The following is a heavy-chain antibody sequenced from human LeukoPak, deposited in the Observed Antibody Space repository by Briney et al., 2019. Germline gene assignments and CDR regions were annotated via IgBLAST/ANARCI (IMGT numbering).Heavy chain of an antibody. D-gene: IGHD2-2*01. J-gene: IGHJ6*02. CDR3: ARGSHSQLYYYYGMDV. V-gene: IGHV4-4*07. CDR2: IYTSGST. CDR1: GGSISSYY. Sequence: SETLSLTCTVSGGSISSYYWSWIRQPAGKGLEWIGRIYTSGSTNYNPSLKSRVTMSVDTSKNQFSLKLSSVTAADTAVYHCARGSHSQLYYYYGMDVWGQGTTVTVSS.